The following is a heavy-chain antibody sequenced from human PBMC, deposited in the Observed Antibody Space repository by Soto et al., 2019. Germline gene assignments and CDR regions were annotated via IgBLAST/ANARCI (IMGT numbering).Heavy chain of an antibody. Sequence: PGGSLRLSCAASGFTFSDYGIHWVRRAPGKGLEWVAVISNDAYSKYYADSVKGRFTISRDNSKNTLYLQMNSLRAEDTAVYHCAKGDSSGWYTVDYWGQGTLVTVSS. D-gene: IGHD6-19*01. CDR3: AKGDSSGWYTVDY. V-gene: IGHV3-30*18. J-gene: IGHJ4*02. CDR2: ISNDAYSK. CDR1: GFTFSDYG.